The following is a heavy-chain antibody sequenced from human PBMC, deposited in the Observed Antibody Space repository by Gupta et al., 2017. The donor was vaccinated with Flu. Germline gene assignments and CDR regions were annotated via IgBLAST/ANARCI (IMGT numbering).Heavy chain of an antibody. CDR2: INGGGDTR. V-gene: IGHV3-23*01. D-gene: IGHD3-16*01. CDR1: GFRFGSYA. Sequence: EVQLLESGGGLVQPGGSLRLSCAASGFRFGSYAMSWVRQAPGKGLEWVSGINGGGDTRYYADSVKGRFTITSDNSKNTLFLQMDRLRAEDSALYYCTKESTDYPSTFFDNWGQGTLVTVSS. CDR3: TKESTDYPSTFFDN. J-gene: IGHJ4*02.